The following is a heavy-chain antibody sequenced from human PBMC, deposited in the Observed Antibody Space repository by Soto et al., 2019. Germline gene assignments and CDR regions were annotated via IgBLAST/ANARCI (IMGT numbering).Heavy chain of an antibody. CDR2: IYYSGST. D-gene: IGHD2-15*01. J-gene: IGHJ6*02. Sequence: PSETLSLTCTVSGGSISSGDYYWSWIRQPPGKGLEWIGYIYYSGSTYYNPSLKSRVTISVDTSKNQFSVRLNSVTAADTAAYYCAPLSVSLSGPYGIHVWGQGTTVTVSS. CDR3: APLSVSLSGPYGIHV. CDR1: GGSISSGDYY. V-gene: IGHV4-30-4*01.